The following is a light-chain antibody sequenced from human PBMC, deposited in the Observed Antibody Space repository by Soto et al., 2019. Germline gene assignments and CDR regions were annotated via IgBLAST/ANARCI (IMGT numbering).Light chain of an antibody. CDR2: GVN. J-gene: IGLJ3*02. V-gene: IGLV2-14*01. CDR1: SSDVGGYNY. CDR3: SSYTSSSTWV. Sequence: QSALTQPASVSGSPGQSITISCTGTSSDVGGYNYVSWYQLHPGKAPKLMIYGVNSRSSGVSNRFSGSKSGNTASLTISGLQAEDEADYYCSSYTSSSTWVFGGGTKVTVL.